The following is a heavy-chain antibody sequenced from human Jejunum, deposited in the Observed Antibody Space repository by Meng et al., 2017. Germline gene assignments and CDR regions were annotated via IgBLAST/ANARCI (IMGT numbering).Heavy chain of an antibody. CDR2: ITCGVSVT. Sequence: GESLKISCVASGFTFSDYEMAWVRQAPGKGLEFISYITCGVSVTVYADSVKGRFTVSRDNAENSLSLQMNSLRAGDTAVYYYARRLPSYGFDDWGQGTTVTVSS. J-gene: IGHJ6*02. D-gene: IGHD3-16*01. V-gene: IGHV3-48*03. CDR3: ARRLPSYGFDD. CDR1: GFTFSDYE.